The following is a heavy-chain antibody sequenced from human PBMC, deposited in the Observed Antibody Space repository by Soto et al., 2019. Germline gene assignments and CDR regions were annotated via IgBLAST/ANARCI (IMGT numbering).Heavy chain of an antibody. V-gene: IGHV3-23*01. CDR1: GFDFHAYA. CDR2: INGVGDKS. CDR3: TQGGLWQHSLRT. Sequence: EVRLLDSGGGLVQRGGSLRLSCEASGFDFHAYAMSWVRQVPGKGLQWVSAINGVGDKSFYAPSVEGRFTISRDTSKNLLFLQMHSLRGDDTAIYYCTQGGLWQHSLRTWGQGTLVTVSS. J-gene: IGHJ5*02.